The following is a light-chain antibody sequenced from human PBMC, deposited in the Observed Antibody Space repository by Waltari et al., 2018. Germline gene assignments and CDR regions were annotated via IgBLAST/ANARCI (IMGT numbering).Light chain of an antibody. CDR3: CSYTRSGSLV. V-gene: IGLV2-14*03. CDR1: SRDVGGYNF. J-gene: IGLJ2*01. CDR2: DVG. Sequence: SALTQPASVSGSPGQSISISCTGTSRDVGGYNFVSWYQRLPGKAPKLKISDVGNRPSGVSKRFSGSKSGNTASLIISGLQADDEADYYCCSYTRSGSLVFGGGTKLTVL.